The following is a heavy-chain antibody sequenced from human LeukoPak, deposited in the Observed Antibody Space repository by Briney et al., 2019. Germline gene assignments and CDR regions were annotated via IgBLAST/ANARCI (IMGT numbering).Heavy chain of an antibody. Sequence: GGSLRLSCAASGFPFSSYAMSWVRQAPGKGLEWVSAISGSGGSTYYADSVKGRFTISRDNSKNTLYLQMNSLRAEDTAVYYCAKWDTYYDSSGYYFYWGQGTLVTVSS. CDR1: GFPFSSYA. V-gene: IGHV3-23*01. CDR2: ISGSGGST. D-gene: IGHD3-22*01. CDR3: AKWDTYYDSSGYYFY. J-gene: IGHJ4*02.